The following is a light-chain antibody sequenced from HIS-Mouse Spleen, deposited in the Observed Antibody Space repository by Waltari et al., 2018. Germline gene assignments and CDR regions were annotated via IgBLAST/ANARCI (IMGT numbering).Light chain of an antibody. CDR3: CSYAGSSTWV. J-gene: IGLJ3*02. CDR2: EGS. Sequence: QSALTQPASVSGSPGQSTPISCTGTSSDFGVYNLVPWYQQHPGKAPKLMIYEGSKRPSGVSNRFSGSKSGNTASLTISGLQAEDEADYYCCSYAGSSTWVFGGGTKLTVL. V-gene: IGLV2-23*01. CDR1: SSDFGVYNL.